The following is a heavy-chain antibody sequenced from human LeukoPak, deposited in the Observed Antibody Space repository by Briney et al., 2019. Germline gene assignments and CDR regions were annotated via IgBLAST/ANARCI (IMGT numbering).Heavy chain of an antibody. CDR3: AREVEYSSGWYWFDP. CDR2: INHSGST. CDR1: GGSFSGYY. V-gene: IGHV4-34*01. J-gene: IGHJ5*02. Sequence: SETLSLTCAVYGGSFSGYYWSWIRQPPGKGLEWIGEINHSGSTNYNPSLKSRVTISVDTSKNQFSLKLSSVTAADTAVYYCAREVEYSSGWYWFDPWGQGTLVTVSS. D-gene: IGHD6-19*01.